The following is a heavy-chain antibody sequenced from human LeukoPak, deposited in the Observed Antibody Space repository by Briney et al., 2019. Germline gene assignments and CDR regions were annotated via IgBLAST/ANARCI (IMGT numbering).Heavy chain of an antibody. Sequence: ASVKVSCKASGYTFTNNGISWVRQAPGQGLEWMGWISAYSGNTNYAQKLQGRVTMTTDTSTSTAYMELRSLRSDDTAVYYCARTYCSSTSCYVRLGGWLEYWGQGTLVTVSS. V-gene: IGHV1-18*01. CDR3: ARTYCSSTSCYVRLGGWLEY. CDR2: ISAYSGNT. J-gene: IGHJ4*02. CDR1: GYTFTNNG. D-gene: IGHD2-2*01.